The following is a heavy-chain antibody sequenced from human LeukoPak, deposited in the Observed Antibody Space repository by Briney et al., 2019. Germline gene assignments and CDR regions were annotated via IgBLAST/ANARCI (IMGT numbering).Heavy chain of an antibody. CDR3: ARAGRRIAVAARGGFDY. CDR1: GGSFSGYY. J-gene: IGHJ4*02. V-gene: IGHV4-34*01. Sequence: PSETLSLTCVVYGGSFSGYYWSWIRQPPGKGLEWIGEINHSGSTNYNPSLKSRVTISVDTSKNQFSLKLSSVTAADTAVYYCARAGRRIAVAARGGFDYWGQGTLVTVSS. D-gene: IGHD6-19*01. CDR2: INHSGST.